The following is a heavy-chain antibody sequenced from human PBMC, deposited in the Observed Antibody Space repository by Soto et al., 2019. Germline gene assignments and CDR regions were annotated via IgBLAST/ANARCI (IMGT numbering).Heavy chain of an antibody. CDR2: ISTSGGNT. CDR1: GFTFDGYA. CDR3: AKDHWGSY. Sequence: GGFLRLSCAASGFTFDGYAMSWVRQAPGKGLEWVSAISTSGGNTFYAVSVKGRFTITRDNSKNTLYLQMNSLRTEDTAVYYCAKDHWGSYSGQGTLVTVSS. V-gene: IGHV3-23*01. J-gene: IGHJ4*02. D-gene: IGHD3-16*01.